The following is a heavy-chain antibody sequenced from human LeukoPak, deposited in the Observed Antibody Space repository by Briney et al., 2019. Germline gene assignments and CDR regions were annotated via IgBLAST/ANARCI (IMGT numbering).Heavy chain of an antibody. CDR3: ARAQQLARNWFDP. CDR1: GFTFSSYS. J-gene: IGHJ5*02. CDR2: ISSSSTTI. D-gene: IGHD6-6*01. Sequence: GGSLRLSCAASGFTFSSYSMNWVRQAPGKGLEWVSYISSSSTTIYYADSVKGRFTISRDNAKNSLYLQMNSLRVEDTAIYYCARAQQLARNWFDPWGQGTLVTVSS. V-gene: IGHV3-48*01.